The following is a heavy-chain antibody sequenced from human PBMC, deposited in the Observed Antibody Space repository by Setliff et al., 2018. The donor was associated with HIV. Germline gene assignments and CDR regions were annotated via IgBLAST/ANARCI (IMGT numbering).Heavy chain of an antibody. CDR1: GGTFNSYA. CDR2: FLAVLRKP. D-gene: IGHD2-15*01. J-gene: IGHJ6*03. V-gene: IGHV1-69*13. CDR3: ASPRSAGTYQGAFYYFLDV. Sequence: SVKVSCKASGGTFNSYAFTWVRQAPGQGLEWMGDFLAVLRKPTYAQKFQGRLTIIADESTSTAYMELSDLRSEDTAVYYCASPRSAGTYQGAFYYFLDVWGRGTTVTGLL.